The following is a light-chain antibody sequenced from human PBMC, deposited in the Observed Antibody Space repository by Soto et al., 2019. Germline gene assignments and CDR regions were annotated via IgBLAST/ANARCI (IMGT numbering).Light chain of an antibody. J-gene: IGLJ3*02. CDR2: DVS. CDR3: CSYAGSYSWV. Sequence: QSALTQPRSVSGSPGQSVTISCTGSSSDVGGYNYVSWYQQHPGKAPKLILYDVSQRPSGVPDRFSGSKSGNTASLTISGLQAEDEADYSCCSYAGSYSWVFGGGTKLTVL. CDR1: SSDVGGYNY. V-gene: IGLV2-11*01.